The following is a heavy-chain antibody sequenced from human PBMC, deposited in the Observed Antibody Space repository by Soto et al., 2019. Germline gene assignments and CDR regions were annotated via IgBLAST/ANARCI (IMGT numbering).Heavy chain of an antibody. CDR2: INAATGIT. CDR3: ARGMGIVIKNCLDV. J-gene: IGHJ4*02. CDR1: GFIFSNYA. Sequence: ASVKVSCKASGFIFSNYAFHWVRQAPGQRLEWMGWINAATGITKYSQKFQGRVTISRGTSATTVGMELSSLRPEDTAVYFCARGMGIVIKNCLDVWGQGNLVTVSS. V-gene: IGHV1-3*01. D-gene: IGHD2-8*01.